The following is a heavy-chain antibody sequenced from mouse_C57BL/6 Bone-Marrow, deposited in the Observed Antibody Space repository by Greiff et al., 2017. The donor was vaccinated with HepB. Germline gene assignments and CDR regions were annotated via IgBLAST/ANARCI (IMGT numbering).Heavy chain of an antibody. CDR3: TRSEDYDGHYFDY. CDR1: GYTFTSYW. Sequence: EVQLQQSGTVLARPGASVKMSCKTSGYTFTSYWMHWVKQRPGQGLEWIGAIYPGNSDTSYNQKFKGKAKLTAVTSASTAYMELSSLTNEDSAVYYCTRSEDYDGHYFDYWGQGTTLTVSS. J-gene: IGHJ2*01. CDR2: IYPGNSDT. V-gene: IGHV1-5*01. D-gene: IGHD2-4*01.